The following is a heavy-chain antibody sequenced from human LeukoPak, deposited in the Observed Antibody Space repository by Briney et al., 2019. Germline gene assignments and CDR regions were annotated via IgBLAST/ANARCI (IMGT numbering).Heavy chain of an antibody. CDR3: TRGPTQQWLYYGMDV. CDR1: GFTFGYHA. CDR2: IRSKTYGGTT. J-gene: IGHJ6*02. Sequence: PGRSLRLSCTASGFTFGYHAMSWVRQAPGKGLEWVGFIRSKTYGGTTEYAASVKGRFTISRDDSKSIAYLQMNSLKTEDTAVYYCTRGPTQQWLYYGMDVWGQGTTVTVSS. D-gene: IGHD5-18*01. V-gene: IGHV3-49*04.